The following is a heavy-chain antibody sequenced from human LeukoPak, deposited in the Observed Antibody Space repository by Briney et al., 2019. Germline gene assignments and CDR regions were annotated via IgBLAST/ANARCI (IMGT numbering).Heavy chain of an antibody. CDR2: IIPIFGTA. V-gene: IGHV1-69*01. Sequence: SVKVSCKASGGTFSSYAISWVRQAPGQGLEWMGGIIPIFGTANYAQKFQGRVTITADESTSTAYMELSSLRSEDTAVYYCARAVLEWSTSMYYFDYWGQGTLVTVSS. D-gene: IGHD3-3*01. CDR1: GGTFSSYA. CDR3: ARAVLEWSTSMYYFDY. J-gene: IGHJ4*02.